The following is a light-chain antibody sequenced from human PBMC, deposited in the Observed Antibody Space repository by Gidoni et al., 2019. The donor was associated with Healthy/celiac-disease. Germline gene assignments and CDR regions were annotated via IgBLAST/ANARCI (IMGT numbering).Light chain of an antibody. V-gene: IGKV3-20*01. CDR2: GAS. CDR3: HQYGSSPGT. CDR1: QSVSSSY. Sequence: EIVLTQSPGTLSLSPGERATLSCRASQSVSSSYLAWYQQKPGQAPRLLIYGASSRATGIPDRFSGSGSGTDFTLTISRLEPEDFAVYYCHQYGSSPGTFXXXTKVEIK. J-gene: IGKJ1*01.